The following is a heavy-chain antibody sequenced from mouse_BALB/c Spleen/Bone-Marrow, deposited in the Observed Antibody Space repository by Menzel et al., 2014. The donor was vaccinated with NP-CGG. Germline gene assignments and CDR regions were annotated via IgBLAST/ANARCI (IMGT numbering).Heavy chain of an antibody. J-gene: IGHJ4*01. CDR1: GCTFTSYY. CDR2: INPSNGGT. V-gene: IGHV1S81*02. Sequence: VQLQQSGAELVKPGASVKLSCKASGCTFTSYYMCWVKQRPGQGLEWIGEINPSNGGTNFNEKFKSKATLTVDKSSSTAYMSLSSLTSEDSAVYYCTRSRRAMDHWGQGTSVTVSS. D-gene: IGHD2-12*01. CDR3: TRSRRAMDH.